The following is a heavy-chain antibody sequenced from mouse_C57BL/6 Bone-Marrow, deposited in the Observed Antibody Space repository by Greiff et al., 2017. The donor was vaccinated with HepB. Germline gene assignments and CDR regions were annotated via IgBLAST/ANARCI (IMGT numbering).Heavy chain of an antibody. CDR2: INPNYGTT. J-gene: IGHJ2*01. CDR3: ARSPLYGNYEGVDDY. V-gene: IGHV1-39*01. Sequence: EVQVVESGPELVKPGASVKISCKASGYSFTDYNMNWVKQSNGKSLEWIGVINPNYGTTSYNQKFKGKATLTVDQSSSTAYMQLNSLTSEDSAVYYCARSPLYGNYEGVDDYWGQGTTLTVSS. CDR1: GYSFTDYN. D-gene: IGHD2-1*01.